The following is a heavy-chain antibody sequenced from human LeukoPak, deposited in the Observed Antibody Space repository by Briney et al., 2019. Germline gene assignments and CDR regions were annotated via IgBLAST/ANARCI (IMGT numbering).Heavy chain of an antibody. CDR2: ISAYNGNT. CDR3: AYDSSGYPARGDAFDI. Sequence: RASVKVSCKVSRYTFTSYGISWVRPAPGQGLEWVGWISAYNGNTNYAQKLQGRVTMTTDTSTSTAYMELRSLRSDDTAVYYCAYDSSGYPARGDAFDIWGQGTMVSVSS. D-gene: IGHD3-22*01. V-gene: IGHV1-18*01. J-gene: IGHJ3*02. CDR1: RYTFTSYG.